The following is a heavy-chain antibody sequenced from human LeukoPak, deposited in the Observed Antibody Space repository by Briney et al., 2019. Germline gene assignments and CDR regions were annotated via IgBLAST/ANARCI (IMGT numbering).Heavy chain of an antibody. CDR3: ARTLLYGDQDY. D-gene: IGHD4-17*01. CDR1: GFTVSSNY. CDR2: IYSGGST. V-gene: IGHV3-53*01. J-gene: IGHJ4*02. Sequence: GGSLRLSCAASGFTVSSNYMSWVRQAPGKGLEWVSVIYSGGSTYYADSVEGRFTISRDNSKNTLYLQMNSLRAEDTAVYYCARTLLYGDQDYWGQGTLVTVSS.